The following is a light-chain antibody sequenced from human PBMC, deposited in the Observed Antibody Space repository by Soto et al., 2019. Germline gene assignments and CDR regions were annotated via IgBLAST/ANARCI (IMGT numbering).Light chain of an antibody. J-gene: IGKJ1*01. V-gene: IGKV3-11*01. CDR1: QCVCSY. Sequence: EIVLTQSPATLSLSPGEKTNISCRANQCVCSYLAWYLQIPCQVSWLLIYDASNRATGIPARFSGSGSGTDFTLIFCSLEPEDFAVYYCQQRSNWPPWTFGQGTKVDIK. CDR2: DAS. CDR3: QQRSNWPPWT.